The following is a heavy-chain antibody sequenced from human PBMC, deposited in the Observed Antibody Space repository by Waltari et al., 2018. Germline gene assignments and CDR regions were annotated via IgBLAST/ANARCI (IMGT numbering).Heavy chain of an antibody. D-gene: IGHD3-10*01. Sequence: QVQLVQSGAEVKKPGSSVKVSCKASGGTFSSYAISWVRQAPGQGLEWMGGIIPIFGTANYAQKFQGRGTITADESTSTAYMELSSLRSEDTAVYYCASPRGTMVPYYYYGMDVWGQGTTVTVSS. J-gene: IGHJ6*02. CDR1: GGTFSSYA. CDR2: IIPIFGTA. V-gene: IGHV1-69*01. CDR3: ASPRGTMVPYYYYGMDV.